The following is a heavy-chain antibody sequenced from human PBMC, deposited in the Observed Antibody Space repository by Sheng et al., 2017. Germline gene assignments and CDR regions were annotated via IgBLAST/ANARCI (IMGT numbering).Heavy chain of an antibody. CDR2: LKLDGSEE. Sequence: EVRLVESGGGLVQPGGSLRLSCTAPGFALNSPVMTWVRQAAGKGLEWVANLKLDGSEESYAESMKGRFTISRDNAGNSLYLQLNSLRVDDSGVYYCATWEAYGGLWAIDVWGPRGPR. CDR3: ATWEAYGGLWAIDV. J-gene: IGHJ6*01. CDR1: GFALNSPV. D-gene: IGHD2-15*01. V-gene: IGHV3-7*01.